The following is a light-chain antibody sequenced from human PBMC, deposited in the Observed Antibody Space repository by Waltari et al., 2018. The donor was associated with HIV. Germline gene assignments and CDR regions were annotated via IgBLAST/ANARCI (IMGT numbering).Light chain of an antibody. CDR3: VLYMGGAWV. Sequence: QTVVTQEPSFSVSPGGTVTLTCGLRSDSVSTTHYASWYRQTPGQAPRTLIYSTNVRSSGVPDRFSCSILGNKAALTITGAQADDECHYYCVLYMGGAWVFGGGTKLTVL. V-gene: IGLV8-61*01. J-gene: IGLJ3*02. CDR2: STN. CDR1: SDSVSTTHY.